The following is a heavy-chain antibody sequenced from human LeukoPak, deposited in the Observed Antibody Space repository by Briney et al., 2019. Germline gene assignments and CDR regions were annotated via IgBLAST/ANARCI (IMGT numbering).Heavy chain of an antibody. Sequence: GGSLRLSCAASGFTFSDYNMRWIRQAPGKGLEWVSSISRSGSTIYYADSVKGRFTISRDNAKNSLYLQMNSLRAEDTAVYYCARVVIAAAGAFYMDVWGKGTTVTVSS. CDR1: GFTFSDYN. J-gene: IGHJ6*03. V-gene: IGHV3-11*04. D-gene: IGHD6-13*01. CDR3: ARVVIAAAGAFYMDV. CDR2: ISRSGSTI.